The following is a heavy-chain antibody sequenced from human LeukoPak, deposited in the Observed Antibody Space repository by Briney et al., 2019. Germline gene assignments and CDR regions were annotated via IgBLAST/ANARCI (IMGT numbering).Heavy chain of an antibody. CDR2: ISGNGGST. V-gene: IGHV3-23*01. CDR1: GFTFRDYA. CDR3: AMRPADCSSSSCPTINRYYYGMDV. J-gene: IGHJ6*02. D-gene: IGHD2-15*01. Sequence: GGSLRLSCAASGFTFRDYAMSWVRQAPGKGLEWVSAISGNGGSTYYADSVKGRFTISRDNSKDTLHLQLNSLRDEDTAMYYCAMRPADCSSSSCPTINRYYYGMDVWGQGTTVIVSS.